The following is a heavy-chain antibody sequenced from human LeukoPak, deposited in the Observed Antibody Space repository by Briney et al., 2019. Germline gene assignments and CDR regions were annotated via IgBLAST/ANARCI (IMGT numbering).Heavy chain of an antibody. CDR3: AKGTANTERGASSSWYEVNY. CDR1: GFSFSSYG. Sequence: GGTLRLSCAASGFSFSSYGMSWVRQAPGKGLEWVSVISGSGGSTYYVDSVKGRFTISRDNSKNTLYLQMNSLRAEDTAVYYCAKGTANTERGASSSWYEVNYWGQGTLVTVSS. V-gene: IGHV3-23*01. D-gene: IGHD6-13*01. CDR2: ISGSGGST. J-gene: IGHJ4*02.